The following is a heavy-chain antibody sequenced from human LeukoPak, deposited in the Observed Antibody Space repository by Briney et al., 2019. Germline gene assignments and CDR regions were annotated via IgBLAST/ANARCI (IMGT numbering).Heavy chain of an antibody. Sequence: GGSLRLSCSGAGFTFRDSAFHWVRQAPGKGLEWVAVISDDGSKRFYVDSVKGRFTISRDNSRDTLYLHMQTLRPEDSAVYYCARESGFMMVGEINTDNWFDPWGQGTPVTVSS. CDR1: GFTFRDSA. CDR2: ISDDGSKR. J-gene: IGHJ5*02. D-gene: IGHD3-3*01. CDR3: ARESGFMMVGEINTDNWFDP. V-gene: IGHV3-30*04.